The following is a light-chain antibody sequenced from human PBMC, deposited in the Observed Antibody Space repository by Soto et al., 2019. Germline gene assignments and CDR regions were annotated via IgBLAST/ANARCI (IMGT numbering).Light chain of an antibody. V-gene: IGLV1-51*01. J-gene: IGLJ2*01. Sequence: QSVLTQPPSVSAAPGQKVTISCSGSSSNIGNNYVSWYRQLPGTAPTLLIYDTNNRSSGIPDRFSGSKSGTSATLGITGLQTGDEADYYCGAWDSSLSAVVFGGGTKVTVL. CDR2: DTN. CDR1: SSNIGNNY. CDR3: GAWDSSLSAVV.